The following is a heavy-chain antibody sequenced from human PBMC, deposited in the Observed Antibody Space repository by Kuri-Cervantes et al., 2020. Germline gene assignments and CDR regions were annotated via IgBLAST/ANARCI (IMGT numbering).Heavy chain of an antibody. CDR1: GFTFSSYA. J-gene: IGHJ6*03. D-gene: IGHD3/OR15-3a*01. CDR3: ARDGLPYYYYYYMDV. CDR2: ISGSGGST. V-gene: IGHV3-23*01. Sequence: GGSLRLSCAASGFTFSSYAMSWVRQAPGKGLEWVSAISGSGGSTYYADSVKGRFTISRDNSKNTLYLQMNSLRAEDTAVYYCARDGLPYYYYYYMDVWGKGTTVTVSS.